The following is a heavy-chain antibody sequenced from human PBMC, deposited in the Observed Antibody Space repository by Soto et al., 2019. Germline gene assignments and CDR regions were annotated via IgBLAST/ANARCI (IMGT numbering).Heavy chain of an antibody. CDR2: IDPSDSYT. D-gene: IGHD6-13*01. V-gene: IGHV5-10-1*01. CDR3: ARLGQQLVTRYYYYGMDV. Sequence: PGESLKISCKGSGYSFTSYWISWVRQMPGKGLEWMGRIDPSDSYTNYSPSFQGHVTISADKSISTACLQWSSLKASDTAMYYCARLGQQLVTRYYYYGMDVWGQGTTVTVSS. CDR1: GYSFTSYW. J-gene: IGHJ6*02.